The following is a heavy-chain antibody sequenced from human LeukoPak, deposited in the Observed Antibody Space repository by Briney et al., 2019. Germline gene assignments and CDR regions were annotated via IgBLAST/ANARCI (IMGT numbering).Heavy chain of an antibody. CDR3: AREGGRGWLQRAGLDY. Sequence: GGSLRLSCAASGFTFSSYSMNWVRQAPGKGLEWVSSISSSSSYIYYADSVKGRFTISRDNAKNSLYLQMNSLRAEDTAVYYCAREGGRGWLQRAGLDYWGQGTLVTVSS. CDR2: ISSSSSYI. J-gene: IGHJ4*02. CDR1: GFTFSSYS. D-gene: IGHD5-24*01. V-gene: IGHV3-21*01.